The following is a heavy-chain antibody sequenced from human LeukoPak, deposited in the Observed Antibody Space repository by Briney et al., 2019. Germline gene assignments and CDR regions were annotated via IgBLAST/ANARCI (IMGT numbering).Heavy chain of an antibody. J-gene: IGHJ3*01. V-gene: IGHV1-69*13. CDR2: VVPIFDTP. Sequence: ASVNDSCKASGGSFNGFRMSWVRQAPGQGLEWMGGVVPIFDTPNYAQKFRGRVTVSADDSTGTAYLKLSSLRPEDTAIYYCVRDEGTIVTSEAFAVWGQGTMVTVSS. CDR3: VRDEGTIVTSEAFAV. D-gene: IGHD1-26*01. CDR1: GGSFNGFR.